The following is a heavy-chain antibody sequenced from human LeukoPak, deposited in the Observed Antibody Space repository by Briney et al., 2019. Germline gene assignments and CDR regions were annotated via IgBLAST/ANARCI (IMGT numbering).Heavy chain of an antibody. CDR2: INPKSGGRDT. J-gene: IGHJ4*02. V-gene: IGHV1-2*02. CDR3: AKGHYDGDHPHYDGGSVDS. Sequence: ASVKVSCKALEYTFTDYYIHWVRQAPGQGLEWMGWINPKSGGRDTNYAQKFRGRVTMTTDTSISTAYMELSRLRSDDTAVYFCAKGHYDGDHPHYDGGSVDSWGQGTHITVSS. CDR1: EYTFTDYY. D-gene: IGHD2-21*01.